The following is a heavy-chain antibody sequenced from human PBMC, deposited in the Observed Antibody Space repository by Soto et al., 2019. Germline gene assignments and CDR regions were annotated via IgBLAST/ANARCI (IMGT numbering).Heavy chain of an antibody. D-gene: IGHD2-2*01. CDR2: ISSSSAFI. J-gene: IGHJ4*02. Sequence: SVRWIRQKTGKGLEWVSSISSSSAFIYYADSLKGRFTISRDNAKNSLYLQMNSLRAEDTAVYYCARDPGYCGSTSCYRPNFDYWGQGTLVTVSS. CDR3: ARDPGYCGSTSCYRPNFDY. V-gene: IGHV3-21*01. CDR1: S.